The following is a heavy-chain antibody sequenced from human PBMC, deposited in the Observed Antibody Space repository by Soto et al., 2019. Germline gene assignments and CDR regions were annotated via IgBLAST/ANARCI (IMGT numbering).Heavy chain of an antibody. Sequence: GESLRLSCRTSGFSFSDSWITWVRQPPGKGLEWVANIKKDGREKYYVDSVKGRFTISRDNARNSLLLQMNSLRAEDTAVYYCARDPIRGDGYAFDYWGQGTLVTVSS. CDR1: GFSFSDSW. D-gene: IGHD5-12*01. V-gene: IGHV3-7*01. J-gene: IGHJ4*02. CDR3: ARDPIRGDGYAFDY. CDR2: IKKDGREK.